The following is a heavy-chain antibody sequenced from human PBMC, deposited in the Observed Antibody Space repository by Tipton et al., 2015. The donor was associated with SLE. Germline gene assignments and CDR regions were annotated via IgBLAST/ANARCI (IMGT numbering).Heavy chain of an antibody. Sequence: TLSITCTVSGGSISSYYWSWNRQPPGKGLEWIGYIYYSGTTNYNPSLKSRVTISVDTSKNQFSLKLRSVTAADTAVYYCARDGGCSWYQVGFDYWGQGTLVTVSS. D-gene: IGHD6-13*01. CDR1: GGSISSYY. CDR2: IYYSGTT. CDR3: ARDGGCSWYQVGFDY. J-gene: IGHJ4*02. V-gene: IGHV4-59*01.